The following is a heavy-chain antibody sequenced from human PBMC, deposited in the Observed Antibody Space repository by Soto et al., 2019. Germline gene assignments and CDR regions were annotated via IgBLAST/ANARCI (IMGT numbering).Heavy chain of an antibody. D-gene: IGHD1-26*01. CDR1: GVTFSSYA. CDR2: ISYDGRDK. V-gene: IGHV3-30*04. CDR3: ARSAGGSYPQYDY. J-gene: IGHJ4*02. Sequence: QVQLVESGGGVVQPGRSLRLSCAASGVTFSSYAMHWVRQAPGTGLEWVAVISYDGRDKYYPDSVKGRFTISRDNSKNTLYLQMNSLRAEDTAVYYCARSAGGSYPQYDYWGQGTLVTVSS.